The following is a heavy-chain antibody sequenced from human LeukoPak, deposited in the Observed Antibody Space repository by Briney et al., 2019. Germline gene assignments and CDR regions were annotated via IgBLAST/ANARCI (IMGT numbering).Heavy chain of an antibody. J-gene: IGHJ4*02. CDR3: ARRRYGDSTPFDY. CDR2: INAGNGNT. D-gene: IGHD4-17*01. V-gene: IGHV1-3*01. CDR1: GYTFTSYD. Sequence: ASVKVSCKASGYTFTSYDINWVRQATGQRLEWMGWINAGNGNTKYSQKFQGRVTITRDTSASTAYMELSSLRSEDTAVYYCARRRYGDSTPFDYWGQGTLVTVSS.